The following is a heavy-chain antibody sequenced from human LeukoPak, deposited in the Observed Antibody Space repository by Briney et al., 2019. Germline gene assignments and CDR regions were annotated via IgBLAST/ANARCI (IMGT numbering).Heavy chain of an antibody. CDR1: GGTFSSYA. J-gene: IGHJ6*02. CDR3: ARGEDTMVFTEIYGMDV. V-gene: IGHV1-69*04. Sequence: GASVKVSCKASGGTFSSYAISWVRQAPGQGLEWMGRIIPILGIANYAQKFQGRVTITADKSTSTAYMELSSLRSEDTAVYYCARGEDTMVFTEIYGMDVWGQGTTVTVSS. CDR2: IIPILGIA. D-gene: IGHD3-10*01.